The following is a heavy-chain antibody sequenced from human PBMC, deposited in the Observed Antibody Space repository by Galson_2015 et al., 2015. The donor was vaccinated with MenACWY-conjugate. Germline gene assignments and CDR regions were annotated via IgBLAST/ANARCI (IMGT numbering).Heavy chain of an antibody. D-gene: IGHD1-26*01. V-gene: IGHV4-39*07. J-gene: IGHJ4*02. Sequence: SETLSLTCTVSGGSISGGSYWGWIRQPPGKGLEWIGSFYYTGTTYYNPSLKSRITISPDTSRNQFSLKLTSVTAADTAVYYCARGSGSLASTIDYWGQGTLVTVSS. CDR3: ARGSGSLASTIDY. CDR2: FYYTGTT. CDR1: GGSISGGSY.